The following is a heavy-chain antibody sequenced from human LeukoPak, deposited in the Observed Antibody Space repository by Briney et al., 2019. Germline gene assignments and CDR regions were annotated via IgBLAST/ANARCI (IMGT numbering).Heavy chain of an antibody. CDR2: ISYDESDK. J-gene: IGHJ4*02. D-gene: IGHD2-15*01. V-gene: IGHV3-30*02. CDR1: GFTFIRYN. Sequence: GGSLRLSCAASGFTFIRYNMHGVGQAPGKGLEWLAFISYDESDKDYADSVKGRFTISRDNSKNTLYLQMNSLRAEDTAVYYCAKDSGGGICYFDYWGQGSLVTVSS. CDR3: AKDSGGGICYFDY.